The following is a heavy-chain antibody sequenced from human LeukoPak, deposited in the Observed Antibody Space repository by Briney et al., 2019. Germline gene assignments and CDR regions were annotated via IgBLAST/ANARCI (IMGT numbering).Heavy chain of an antibody. CDR2: IWYDGSNK. J-gene: IGHJ4*02. CDR3: VSAGYCTNGVCSAPDY. D-gene: IGHD2-8*01. V-gene: IGHV3-33*01. CDR1: GFTFSSYG. Sequence: GGSLRLSCAASGFTFSSYGMHWVRQAPGKGLEWVAVIWYDGSNKYYADSVKGRFTISRDNSKNTLYLQMNSLRAEDTAVYYCVSAGYCTNGVCSAPDYWGQGTLVTVSS.